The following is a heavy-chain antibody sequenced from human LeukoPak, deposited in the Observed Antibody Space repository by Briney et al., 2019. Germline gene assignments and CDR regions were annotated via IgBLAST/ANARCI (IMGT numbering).Heavy chain of an antibody. J-gene: IGHJ5*02. V-gene: IGHV1-18*01. D-gene: IGHD6-13*01. CDR1: GYTFTSYG. CDR3: ARTLPGETVPVIAPNWFDP. Sequence: ASVKVSCKASGYTFTSYGISWVRQAPGQGLEWMGWISAYNGNTNYAQKLQGRVTMTTDTSTSTAYMELRSLRSDDTAVYYCARTLPGETVPVIAPNWFDPWGQGTLVTVSS. CDR2: ISAYNGNT.